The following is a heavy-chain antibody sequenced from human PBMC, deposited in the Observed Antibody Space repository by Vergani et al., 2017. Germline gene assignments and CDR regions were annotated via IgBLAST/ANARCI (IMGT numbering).Heavy chain of an antibody. CDR3: AKEDVVVPAARGLA. V-gene: IGHV3-30*02. CDR2: IRYDGSNK. J-gene: IGHJ5*02. Sequence: QVQLVESGGGVVQPGGSLRLSCAASGFTFSSYGMHWVRQAPGKGLEWVAFIRYDGSNKYYADSVKGRFTISRDNSKNTLYLQMNSRRAEDTAVYYCAKEDVVVPAARGLAWGQGTLVTVSS. D-gene: IGHD2-2*01. CDR1: GFTFSSYG.